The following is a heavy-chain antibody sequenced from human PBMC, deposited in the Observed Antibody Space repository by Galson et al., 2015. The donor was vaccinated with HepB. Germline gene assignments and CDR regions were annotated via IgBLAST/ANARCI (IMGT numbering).Heavy chain of an antibody. CDR3: ARSPWSPLYFDH. V-gene: IGHV3-48*02. D-gene: IGHD2-15*01. Sequence: SLRLSCAGSGYTFSSYTMSWVRQAPGKGLEWISYITTGGNSLFYLDSVKDRFTISRDYANSSLYLQMNSLRDEDTTVYFCARSPWSPLYFDHWGQGTLVTVSS. CDR2: ITTGGNSL. CDR1: GYTFSSYT. J-gene: IGHJ4*02.